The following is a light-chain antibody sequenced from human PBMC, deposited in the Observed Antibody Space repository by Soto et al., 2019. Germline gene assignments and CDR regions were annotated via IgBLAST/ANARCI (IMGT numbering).Light chain of an antibody. Sequence: DIQLTQSPSFLSASVGDRVTITCRASQGISSYLAWYQQKPGKDPKLLIYAAFTLQSGVPSRFSGSGSGTEFTLTISSLQPEDFATYYCQQRTFGQGTKLEIK. CDR3: QQRT. CDR1: QGISSY. V-gene: IGKV1-9*01. CDR2: AAF. J-gene: IGKJ2*01.